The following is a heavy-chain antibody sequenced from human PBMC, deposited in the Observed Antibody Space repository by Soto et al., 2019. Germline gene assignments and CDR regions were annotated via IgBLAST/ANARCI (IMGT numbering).Heavy chain of an antibody. J-gene: IGHJ5*02. CDR2: MNPNNGKT. V-gene: IGHV1-8*01. CDR1: GYTFTIYD. Sequence: APVQVSCKASGYTFTIYDINWGRQAAGQGLEWLGRMNPNNGKTDYAQKFQGRLTMTRDTSISTVYMELSSLTSEDTAVYYCAKDFGGLYNWFDPWGQRTLVTVSS. CDR3: AKDFGGLYNWFDP. D-gene: IGHD3-16*01.